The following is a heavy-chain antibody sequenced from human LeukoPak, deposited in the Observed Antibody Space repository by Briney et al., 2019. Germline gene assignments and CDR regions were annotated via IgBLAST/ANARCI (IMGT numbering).Heavy chain of an antibody. V-gene: IGHV4-39*01. Sequence: SETLSLTCTVSAGSINSDTYYWGWIRQPPGKGLEWIGSIYYTGNTYYNASLNSRVTISVDTSKNQFSLKLSSVTAADTAAYYCARSRIAIVGPFDYWGQGPLVTVSP. CDR2: IYYTGNT. D-gene: IGHD6-13*01. CDR1: AGSINSDTYY. CDR3: ARSRIAIVGPFDY. J-gene: IGHJ4*02.